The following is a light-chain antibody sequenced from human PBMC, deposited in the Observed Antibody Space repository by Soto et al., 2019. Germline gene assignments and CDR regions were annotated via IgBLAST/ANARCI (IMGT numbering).Light chain of an antibody. J-gene: IGLJ1*01. CDR3: CSFAGRVFV. CDR1: RGDVGGYNY. V-gene: IGLV2-11*01. CDR2: DVN. Sequence: QSALTQPRSVSGSPGQSVTVSCTGTRGDVGGYNYVTWYQHHPGKAPKLILSDVNKRPSGVPDRFSGSKSGNTASLTISGLQAEDEADYYCCSFAGRVFVFGTGTKLTVL.